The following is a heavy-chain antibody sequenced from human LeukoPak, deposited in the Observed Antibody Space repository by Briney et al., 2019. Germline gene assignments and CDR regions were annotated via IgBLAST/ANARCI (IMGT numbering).Heavy chain of an antibody. CDR1: GFSFSSYR. J-gene: IGHJ6*04. Sequence: GGSLRLSCAASGFSFSSYRMNWVRQAPGKELEWVSYISSSASTIYYADSVKGRFTISRDNAKNSLYLQMNSLRAEDTAVYYCAELGITMIGGVWGKGTTVTISS. V-gene: IGHV3-48*03. CDR2: ISSSASTI. D-gene: IGHD3-10*02. CDR3: AELGITMIGGV.